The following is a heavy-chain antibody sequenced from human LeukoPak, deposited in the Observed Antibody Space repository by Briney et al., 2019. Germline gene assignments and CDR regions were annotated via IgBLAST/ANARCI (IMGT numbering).Heavy chain of an antibody. D-gene: IGHD1-26*01. CDR3: AKLPRE. CDR2: ISYDGSNK. J-gene: IGHJ4*02. Sequence: GRSLRLSCAASGFTFSSYAMHWVRQAPGKGLEWVAVISYDGSNKYYADSVKGRFTISRDNSKNTLYLQMNSLRAEDTAVYYCAKLPREWGQGTLVTVSS. CDR1: GFTFSSYA. V-gene: IGHV3-30-3*02.